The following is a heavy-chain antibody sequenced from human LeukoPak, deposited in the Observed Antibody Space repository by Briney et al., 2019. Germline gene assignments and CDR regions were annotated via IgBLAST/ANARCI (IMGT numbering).Heavy chain of an antibody. Sequence: PGGSLRPSCAASGFTFSSYTMTWVRQAPGKGLEWVSCISSSSSYMYYGDTLKGRFTISRDNAKNSLYLQMDDLRAEDTAMYYCARALTPASGWLGSWGQGTLVTVSS. CDR3: ARALTPASGWLGS. D-gene: IGHD6-19*01. CDR2: ISSSSSYM. V-gene: IGHV3-21*01. J-gene: IGHJ5*01. CDR1: GFTFSSYT.